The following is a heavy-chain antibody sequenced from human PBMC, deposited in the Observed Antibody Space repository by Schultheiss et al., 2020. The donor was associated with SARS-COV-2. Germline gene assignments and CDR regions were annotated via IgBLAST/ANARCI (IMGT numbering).Heavy chain of an antibody. CDR3: ARGYSSGWYEEYYYGMDV. Sequence: SVKVSCKASGGTFSSFAISWVRQAPGQGLEWMGGITPTFGTANYTQKFQGRVTITADESTSTAYMELNSLTSEDTAVYFCARGYSSGWYEEYYYGMDVWGQGTTVTVSS. V-gene: IGHV1-69*13. J-gene: IGHJ6*02. CDR2: ITPTFGTA. D-gene: IGHD6-19*01. CDR1: GGTFSSFA.